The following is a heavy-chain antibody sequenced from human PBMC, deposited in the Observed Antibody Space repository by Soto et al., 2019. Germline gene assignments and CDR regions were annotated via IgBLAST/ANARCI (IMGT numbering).Heavy chain of an antibody. J-gene: IGHJ4*02. CDR2: ISYDGSNK. D-gene: IGHD6-13*01. CDR3: AKAPPSSWKLIDY. V-gene: IGHV3-30*18. Sequence: QVQLVESGGGVVQPGRSLRLSCAASGFTFSSYGMHWVRQAPGKGLEWVAVISYDGSNKYYADSVKDRFTISRDNSKNTLYLQMNSPRAEDTAVYYCAKAPPSSWKLIDYWGQGTLVTVSS. CDR1: GFTFSSYG.